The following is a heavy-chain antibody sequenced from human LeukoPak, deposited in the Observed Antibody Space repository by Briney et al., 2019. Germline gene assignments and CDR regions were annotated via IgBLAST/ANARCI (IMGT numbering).Heavy chain of an antibody. V-gene: IGHV3-7*01. CDR1: GFTSSNSW. CDR3: ARDPEWGALDY. J-gene: IGHJ4*02. D-gene: IGHD3-16*01. CDR2: IKEDGSTK. Sequence: GGSLRLSCAASGFTSSNSWMTWVRQAPGKGRGWVGDIKEDGSTKLYMDSVKGRFTISTDNAKKSLYLQIDSLRVEDTAEYYCARDPEWGALDYWGLGTLVTVSS.